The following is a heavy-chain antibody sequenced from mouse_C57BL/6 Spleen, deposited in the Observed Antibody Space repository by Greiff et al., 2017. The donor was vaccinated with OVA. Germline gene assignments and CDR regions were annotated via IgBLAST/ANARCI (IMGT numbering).Heavy chain of an antibody. D-gene: IGHD1-1*01. CDR1: GYTFTDYE. V-gene: IGHV1-15*01. J-gene: IGHJ2*01. CDR2: IDPATGGT. CDR3: TIFPLITTVVADY. Sequence: QVQLQQSGAELVRPGASVTLSCKASGYTFTDYEMHWVKQTPVHGLEWIGAIDPATGGTAYNQKFKGKAILTADKSSSTAYMELRSLTSEDSAVYYCTIFPLITTVVADYWGQGTTLTVSS.